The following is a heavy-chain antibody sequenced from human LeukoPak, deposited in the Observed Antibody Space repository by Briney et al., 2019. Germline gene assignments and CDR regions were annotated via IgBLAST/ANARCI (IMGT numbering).Heavy chain of an antibody. CDR3: ARLFFVIDT. CDR2: VHYSGCT. Sequence: SETLSLSCTVSGASISNSAYYWLWIRQPPGEGLECIGYVHYSGCTFYNPSPKSRVNISVDTSKNRSSLQLSSVTAADTAVYYCARLFFVIDTWGQGTLVTVSS. CDR1: GASISNSAYY. V-gene: IGHV4-39*01. J-gene: IGHJ5*02. D-gene: IGHD3-3*01.